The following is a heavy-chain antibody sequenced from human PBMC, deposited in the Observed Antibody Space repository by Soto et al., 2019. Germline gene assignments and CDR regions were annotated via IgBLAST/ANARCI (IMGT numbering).Heavy chain of an antibody. CDR2: INHSGST. CDR1: GGSFSGYY. CDR3: ERVGGSGSPIDY. Sequence: SETLSLTCAVYGGSFSGYYWSWIRQPPGKGLEWIGEINHSGSTNYNPSLKSRVTISVDTSKNQFSLKLSSVTAADTAVYYCERVGGSGSPIDYWGQGTLVTVSS. V-gene: IGHV4-34*01. D-gene: IGHD3-10*01. J-gene: IGHJ4*02.